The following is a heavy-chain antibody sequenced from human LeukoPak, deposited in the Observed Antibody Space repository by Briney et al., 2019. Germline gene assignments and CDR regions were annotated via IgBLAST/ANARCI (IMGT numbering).Heavy chain of an antibody. CDR2: ISSSSSYT. J-gene: IGHJ4*02. CDR1: GFIFSDYY. V-gene: IGHV3-11*05. D-gene: IGHD5/OR15-5a*01. CDR3: ARAVSVSSYYFDC. Sequence: EAGGSRRLSCAASGFIFSDYYMSWIRQAPGKGLEWISYISSSSSYTNYVDSVRGRFTISRDNAKNSLYLQMNSLRAEDTAVYYCARAVSVSSYYFDCWGQGTLVTVSS.